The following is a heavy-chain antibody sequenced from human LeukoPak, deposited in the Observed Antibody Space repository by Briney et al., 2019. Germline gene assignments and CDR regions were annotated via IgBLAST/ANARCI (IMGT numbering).Heavy chain of an antibody. CDR1: GGSISSGGYY. J-gene: IGHJ4*02. V-gene: IGHV4-30-2*01. Sequence: SETLSLTCTVSGGSISSGGYYWSWIRQPPGKGLEWIGYIYHSGSTYYNPSLKSRVTISVDRSKNQFSLKLNSVTAADTAVYYCARYYIIGTFHFDYWGQGTLVTVSS. CDR3: ARYYIIGTFHFDY. D-gene: IGHD1/OR15-1a*01. CDR2: IYHSGST.